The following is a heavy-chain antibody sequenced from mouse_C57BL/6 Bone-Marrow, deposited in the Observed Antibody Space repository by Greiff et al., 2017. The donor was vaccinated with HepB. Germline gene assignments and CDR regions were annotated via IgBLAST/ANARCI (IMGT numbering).Heavy chain of an antibody. V-gene: IGHV5-9*01. D-gene: IGHD3-2*02. CDR1: GFTFSSYT. Sequence: DVHLVESGGGLVKPGGSLKLSCAASGFTFSSYTMSWVRQTPEKRLEWVATISGGGGNTYYPDSVKGRFTISRDNAKNTLYLQMSSLRSEDTALYYCASGDSSGLYYFDYWGQGTTLTVSS. CDR2: ISGGGGNT. J-gene: IGHJ2*01. CDR3: ASGDSSGLYYFDY.